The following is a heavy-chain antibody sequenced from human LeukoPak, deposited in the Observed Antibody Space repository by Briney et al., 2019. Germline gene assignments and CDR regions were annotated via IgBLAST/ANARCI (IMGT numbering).Heavy chain of an antibody. CDR3: ARGTSYSSSSAFDY. Sequence: ASVKVSCKASIYIFTSYDINWVRQATGQGLEWMGWMNPNSGNTGYAQKFQGRVTMTRNTSISTAYMELSSLRSEDTAVYYCARGTSYSSSSAFDYWGQGTLVTVSS. V-gene: IGHV1-8*01. CDR2: MNPNSGNT. J-gene: IGHJ4*02. D-gene: IGHD6-6*01. CDR1: IYIFTSYD.